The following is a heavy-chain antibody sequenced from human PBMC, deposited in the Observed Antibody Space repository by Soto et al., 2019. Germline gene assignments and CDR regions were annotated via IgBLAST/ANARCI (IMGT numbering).Heavy chain of an antibody. CDR2: IIPIFGTA. CDR3: ARVPTYYYDSSGYSSRQYPTPKSPYYFDY. D-gene: IGHD3-22*01. CDR1: GGTFSSYA. Sequence: GASVKVSCKASGGTFSSYAISWVRQAPGQGLEWMGGIIPIFGTANYAQKFQGRVTITADESTSTAYMELSSLRSEDTAVYYCARVPTYYYDSSGYSSRQYPTPKSPYYFDYWGQGTLVTVSS. V-gene: IGHV1-69*13. J-gene: IGHJ4*02.